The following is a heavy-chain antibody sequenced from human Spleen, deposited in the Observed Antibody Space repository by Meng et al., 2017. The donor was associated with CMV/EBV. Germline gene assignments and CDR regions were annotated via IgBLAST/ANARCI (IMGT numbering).Heavy chain of an antibody. Sequence: ASVKVSCKASGYTFTSYGITWVRQAPGQGLEWMGWISGYNGNTNYAQKLQGRVTMTTDTSTSTTYMELRSLRSDDTAVYYCARPCLMYGYYGMDVWGQGTTVTVSS. CDR2: ISGYNGNT. CDR3: ARPCLMYGYYGMDV. D-gene: IGHD2-8*01. CDR1: GYTFTSYG. J-gene: IGHJ6*02. V-gene: IGHV1-18*01.